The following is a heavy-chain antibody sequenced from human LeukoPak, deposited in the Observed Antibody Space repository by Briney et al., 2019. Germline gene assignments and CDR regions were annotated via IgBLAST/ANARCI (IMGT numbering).Heavy chain of an antibody. CDR1: GFTFSSYE. J-gene: IGHJ4*02. CDR2: ISSSGSTI. V-gene: IGHV3-48*03. CDR3: ARLYTDYYDSSGVDY. Sequence: GGSLRLSCAASGFTFSSYEMSWVRQAPGKGLEWVSYISSSGSTIYYADSVEGRFTISRDNAKNSLYLQMNSLRAEDTAVYYCARLYTDYYDSSGVDYWGQGTLVTVSS. D-gene: IGHD3-22*01.